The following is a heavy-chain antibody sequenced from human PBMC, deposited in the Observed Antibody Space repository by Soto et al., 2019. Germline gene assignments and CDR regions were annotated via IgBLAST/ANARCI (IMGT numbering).Heavy chain of an antibody. CDR3: ARDAYYEFWSGSSPPIDY. D-gene: IGHD3-3*01. V-gene: IGHV3-30*04. CDR1: GFTFSSYA. Sequence: LRLSCAVSGFTFSSYAMHWARQAPGKGLEWVAVIPYDGRNKYYADSVKDRFTISRDNSKNTLYLQRNSLRAVDTAVYYCARDAYYEFWSGSSPPIDYWGQGTLVTVSS. CDR2: IPYDGRNK. J-gene: IGHJ4*02.